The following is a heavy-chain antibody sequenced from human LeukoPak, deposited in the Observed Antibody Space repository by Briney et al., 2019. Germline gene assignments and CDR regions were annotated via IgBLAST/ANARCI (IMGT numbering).Heavy chain of an antibody. CDR2: ISGSGGST. Sequence: PGGSLRLSCAASGFTFSSYAMSWVRQAPGKGLEWVSAISGSGGSTYYADSVKGRFTISRDNSKNTLYLQMNSLRAEDTAVYYCARVRSRGSWFGELSYFDYWGQGTLVTVSS. J-gene: IGHJ4*02. CDR1: GFTFSSYA. V-gene: IGHV3-23*01. CDR3: ARVRSRGSWFGELSYFDY. D-gene: IGHD3-10*01.